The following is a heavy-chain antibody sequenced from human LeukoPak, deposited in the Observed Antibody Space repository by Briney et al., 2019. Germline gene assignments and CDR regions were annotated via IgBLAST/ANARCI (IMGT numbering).Heavy chain of an antibody. V-gene: IGHV4-59*12. D-gene: IGHD3-22*01. CDR3: ARGGTYYYDSSGYWGYYYYGMDV. Sequence: PSETLSLTCTVSGGSIGTYYWNWIRQPPGKGLEWLGYIYYSGSTSYNPSLKSRVTMSVDTSKNQFSLKLSSVTAADTAVYYCARGGTYYYDSSGYWGYYYYGMDVWGQGTTVTVSS. CDR2: IYYSGST. J-gene: IGHJ6*02. CDR1: GGSIGTYY.